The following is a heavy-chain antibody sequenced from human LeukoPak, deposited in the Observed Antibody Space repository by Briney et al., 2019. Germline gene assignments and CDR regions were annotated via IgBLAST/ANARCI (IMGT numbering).Heavy chain of an antibody. CDR3: AREGYSSRWYAKMIKGYYFDY. V-gene: IGHV4-34*01. J-gene: IGHJ4*02. CDR2: INHSGST. D-gene: IGHD6-13*01. CDR1: GGSFSGYY. Sequence: PSETLSLTCAVYGGSFSGYYWSWIRQPPGKGLEWIGEINHSGSTNYNPSLKSRVTISVDTSENQFSLKLSSVTAADTAVYYCAREGYSSRWYAKMIKGYYFDYWGQGTLVTVSS.